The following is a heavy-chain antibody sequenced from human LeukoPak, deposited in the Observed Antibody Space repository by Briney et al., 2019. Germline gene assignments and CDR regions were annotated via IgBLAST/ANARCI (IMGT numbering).Heavy chain of an antibody. CDR2: IYTSGST. J-gene: IGHJ4*02. D-gene: IGHD3-10*01. CDR1: GGSISSGSYY. V-gene: IGHV4-61*02. Sequence: SETLSLTCTVSGGSISSGSYYWSWIRQPAGKGLEWIGRIYTSGSTNYNPSLKSRVTISVDTSKNQFSLKLSSVTAADTAVYYCARVPDYYGSGSYSALDYWGQGTLVTVSS. CDR3: ARVPDYYGSGSYSALDY.